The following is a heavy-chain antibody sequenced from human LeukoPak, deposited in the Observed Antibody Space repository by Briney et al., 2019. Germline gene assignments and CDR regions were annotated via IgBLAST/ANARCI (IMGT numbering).Heavy chain of an antibody. CDR2: IYYSGTT. V-gene: IGHV4-39*01. Sequence: SETLSLTCTVSGGSISSSSYSRGWIRQPPGKGLEWIGSIYYSGTTYYNPSLKSRVTISVDTSKIQFSLKLSSVAATDTAVYFCARLRFDFWSGYTHPYFDYWGQGTLVTVSS. D-gene: IGHD3-3*01. CDR3: ARLRFDFWSGYTHPYFDY. J-gene: IGHJ4*02. CDR1: GGSISSSSYS.